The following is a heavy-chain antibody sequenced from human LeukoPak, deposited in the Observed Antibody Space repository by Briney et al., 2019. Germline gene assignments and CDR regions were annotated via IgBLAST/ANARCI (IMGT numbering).Heavy chain of an antibody. D-gene: IGHD4-17*01. CDR1: GFTFSSYA. CDR3: AKITKATTPNY. J-gene: IGHJ4*02. CDR2: ITDSGRKT. V-gene: IGHV3-23*01. Sequence: GGSLRLSCAASGFTFSSYAMSWVRQASGRGLEWVSGITDSGRKTYYADSVKGRFSISRDNSKNTVYLQMSDLRAEDTAVYYCAKITKATTPNYWGQGTLVTVSS.